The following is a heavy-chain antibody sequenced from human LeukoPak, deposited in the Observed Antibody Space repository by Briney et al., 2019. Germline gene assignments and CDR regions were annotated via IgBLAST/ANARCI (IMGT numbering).Heavy chain of an antibody. CDR1: GDSISSSSYY. V-gene: IGHV4-39*01. CDR2: IYYSGSS. D-gene: IGHD3-22*01. CDR3: ARRRYYDSTGFLD. Sequence: SETLSLTCTVSGDSISSSSYYWGWVRQPPGKGLEWIADIYYSGSSYYSPSLKSRVTISLDTSKDQFSLKLRSVTAADTAVYFCARRRYYDSTGFLDWGQGTLVSVSS. J-gene: IGHJ1*01.